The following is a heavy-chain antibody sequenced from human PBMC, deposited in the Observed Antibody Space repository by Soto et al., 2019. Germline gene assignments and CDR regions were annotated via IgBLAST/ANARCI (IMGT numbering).Heavy chain of an antibody. CDR3: ARGVDTAMVTFPDY. CDR1: GFTFSSYS. V-gene: IGHV3-21*01. CDR2: ISSSSCYI. Sequence: GGSLRLSCAASGFTFSSYSMNWVRQAPGKGLEWVSSISSSSCYIFYADSVKGLFTISRDNAKNSLYLQLNSLRAEDTAVYYCARGVDTAMVTFPDYWGQGTLVTVSS. J-gene: IGHJ4*02. D-gene: IGHD5-18*01.